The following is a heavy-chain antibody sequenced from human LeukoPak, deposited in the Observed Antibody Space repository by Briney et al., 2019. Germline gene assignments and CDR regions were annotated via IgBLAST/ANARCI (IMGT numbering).Heavy chain of an antibody. CDR3: ARLSDSSTYGAFDI. V-gene: IGHV3-66*02. CDR2: LYSGGST. J-gene: IGHJ3*02. CDR1: GFIVSTNY. Sequence: GGSLRLSCAASGFIVSTNYMGWVRQAPGKGLEWVSVLYSGGSTYYPDSVKGRFTISRDNSQNTLYLQMDSLRPEDTAVYYFARLSDSSTYGAFDIWGHGTMVTVSS. D-gene: IGHD3-22*01.